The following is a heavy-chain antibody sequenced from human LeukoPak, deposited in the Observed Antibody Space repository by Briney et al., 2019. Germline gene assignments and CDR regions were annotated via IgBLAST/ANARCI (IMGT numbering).Heavy chain of an antibody. CDR2: INPTGGGT. CDR3: SRDVDHYDSTGKRLVDI. V-gene: IGHV1-2*02. J-gene: IGHJ3*02. CDR1: GYSFIGYY. Sequence: VASVKVSCKASGYSFIGYYIHWVRQAPGQGLEWMGWINPTGGGTNYAQKFQGRVTMTRDTSISTAYMELTRLRSDDAAVYYCSRDVDHYDSTGKRLVDIWGQGTMVTVSS. D-gene: IGHD3-22*01.